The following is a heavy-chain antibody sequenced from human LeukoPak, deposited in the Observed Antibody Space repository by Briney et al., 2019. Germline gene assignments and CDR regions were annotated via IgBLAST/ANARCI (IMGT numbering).Heavy chain of an antibody. CDR1: GYTFTSYG. CDR3: ARGRGCSSTSCSLYNWFDP. CDR2: MNPNSGNT. J-gene: IGHJ5*02. Sequence: SVKVSCKASGYTFTSYGINWVRQATGQGLEWMGWMNPNSGNTGYAQKFQGRVTITRNTSISTAYMELSSLRSEDTAVYYCARGRGCSSTSCSLYNWFDPWGQGTLVTVSS. V-gene: IGHV1-8*03. D-gene: IGHD2-2*01.